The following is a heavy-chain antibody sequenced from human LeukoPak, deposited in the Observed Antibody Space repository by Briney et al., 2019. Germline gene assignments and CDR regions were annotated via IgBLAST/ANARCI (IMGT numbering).Heavy chain of an antibody. CDR2: IHYSGIT. Sequence: SETLSLTCSVSGGPISNYYWSWIRQPPGKGLEWIGYIHYSGITKYNPSVQSRVAISLDTSKNQFSLKLTSVTAADTAVYYCASSGNYYFTLDYWGQGTLVTVSS. J-gene: IGHJ4*02. CDR3: ASSGNYYFTLDY. D-gene: IGHD3-10*01. V-gene: IGHV4-59*08. CDR1: GGPISNYY.